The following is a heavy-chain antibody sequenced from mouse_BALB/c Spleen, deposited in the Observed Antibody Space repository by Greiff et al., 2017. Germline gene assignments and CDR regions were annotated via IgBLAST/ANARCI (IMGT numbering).Heavy chain of an antibody. CDR3: ARSEAWYFDV. V-gene: IGHV1-82*01. Sequence: QVHVKQSGPELVKPGASVKISCKASGYAFSSSWMNWVKQRPGQGLEWIGRIYPGDGDTNYNGKFKGKATLTADKSSSTAYMQLSSLTSVDSAVYFCARSEAWYFDVWGAGTTVTVSS. CDR2: IYPGDGDT. J-gene: IGHJ1*01. CDR1: GYAFSSSW.